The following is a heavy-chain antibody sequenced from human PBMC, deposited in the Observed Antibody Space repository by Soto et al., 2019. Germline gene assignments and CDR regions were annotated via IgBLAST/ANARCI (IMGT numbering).Heavy chain of an antibody. CDR3: VRHVSLGSWFDP. V-gene: IGHV4-39*01. D-gene: IGHD5-12*01. Sequence: PSETLCLTCSVSGGSISDSNYHWAWIRQPPGKGLEWIGSIYYSGSTSYNPSLKSRVTISVDTSKNQFSLKMNSVNAADTAVFYCVRHVSLGSWFDPWGQGTLVTVSS. CDR2: IYYSGST. CDR1: GGSISDSNYH. J-gene: IGHJ5*02.